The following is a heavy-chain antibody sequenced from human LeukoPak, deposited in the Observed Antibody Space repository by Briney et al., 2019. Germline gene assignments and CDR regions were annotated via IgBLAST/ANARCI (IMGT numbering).Heavy chain of an antibody. Sequence: SGTLSLTRSDPGDSISNYYWSWIRPPPGKGLAWIGYISYSGSTVYNPPLKSRVTMSPDTSPNKSSLMLRSVAAADTTVYYCARGPDYGDHQRPDYYQYGMDVWGKGTTVTVSS. CDR1: GDSISNYY. D-gene: IGHD4-17*01. CDR3: ARGPDYGDHQRPDYYQYGMDV. CDR2: ISYSGST. V-gene: IGHV4-59*01. J-gene: IGHJ6*04.